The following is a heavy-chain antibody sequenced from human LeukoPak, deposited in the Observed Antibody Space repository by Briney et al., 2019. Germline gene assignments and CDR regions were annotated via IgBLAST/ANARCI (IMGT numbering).Heavy chain of an antibody. V-gene: IGHV3-7*01. J-gene: IGHJ4*02. Sequence: GGSLRLSCAGSGFTFSSFWMSWVRQAPGKGPEWVANIKQDGRDKNYVDSVKGRFTISRDNGNNLLYLQMNGLRDEDTAVYYCARVEPTASNDYWGKGTLVTVSS. CDR3: ARVEPTASNDY. CDR1: GFTFSSFW. CDR2: IKQDGRDK. D-gene: IGHD1-1*01.